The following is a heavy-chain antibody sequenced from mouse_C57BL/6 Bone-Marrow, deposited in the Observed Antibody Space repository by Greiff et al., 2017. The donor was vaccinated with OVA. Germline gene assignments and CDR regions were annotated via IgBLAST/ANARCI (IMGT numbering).Heavy chain of an antibody. CDR2: IYPRSGNT. D-gene: IGHD1-1*01. J-gene: IGHJ4*01. Sequence: VQLQQSGAELARPGASVKLSCKASGYTFTSYGISWVKQRTGQGLEWIGEIYPRSGNTYYNEKFKGKATLTADKSSSTAYMELRSLTSEDSAVYFCARSRGLLRYRDYYAMDYWGQGTSVTVSS. V-gene: IGHV1-81*01. CDR3: ARSRGLLRYRDYYAMDY. CDR1: GYTFTSYG.